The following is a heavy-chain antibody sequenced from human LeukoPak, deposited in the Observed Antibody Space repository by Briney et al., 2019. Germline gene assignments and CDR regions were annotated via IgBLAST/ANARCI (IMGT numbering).Heavy chain of an antibody. Sequence: GGSLRLSCAASGFTFKNYGMHWVRQAPGKGLEWVAVIWYDESNKYYADSVKGRFAISRDNSKNTLYLQMNSLRAEDTAVYYCARGDYDSSGYYEVWGQGTLVTVSS. CDR3: ARGDYDSSGYYEV. CDR1: GFTFKNYG. J-gene: IGHJ4*02. CDR2: IWYDESNK. D-gene: IGHD3-22*01. V-gene: IGHV3-33*01.